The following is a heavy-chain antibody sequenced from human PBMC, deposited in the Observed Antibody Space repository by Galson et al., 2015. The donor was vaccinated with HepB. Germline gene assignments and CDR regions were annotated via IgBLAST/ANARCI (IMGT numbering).Heavy chain of an antibody. CDR2: ISSTSSVI. CDR1: GFTFSTFS. D-gene: IGHD5-12*01. CDR3: VREGAGYDLGAWFDP. J-gene: IGHJ5*02. Sequence: SLRLSCAASGFTFSTFSIHWVRQAPGRGLEWLSYISSTSSVIYYRDSVKGRFTISRDNAKNSLYLQMNSLRAEDTAVYYCVREGAGYDLGAWFDPWGQGTLVTVSS. V-gene: IGHV3-48*01.